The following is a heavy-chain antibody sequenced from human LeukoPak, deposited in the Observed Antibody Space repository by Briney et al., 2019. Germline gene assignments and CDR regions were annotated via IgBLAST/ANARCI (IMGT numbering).Heavy chain of an antibody. D-gene: IGHD3-22*01. CDR1: GYTFTSYY. J-gene: IGHJ4*02. CDR2: INPSGGST. Sequence: EASVKVSCKASGYTFTSYYMHWVRQAPGQGLEWMGIINPSGGSTSYAQKFQGRVTMTRDTSISTAYMELSRLRSDDTAVYYCARDLGVHYYDSSGYPDYWGQGTLVTVSS. CDR3: ARDLGVHYYDSSGYPDY. V-gene: IGHV1-46*01.